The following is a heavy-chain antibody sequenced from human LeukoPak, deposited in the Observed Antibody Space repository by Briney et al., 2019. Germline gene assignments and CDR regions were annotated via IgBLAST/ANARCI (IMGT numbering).Heavy chain of an antibody. J-gene: IGHJ5*02. Sequence: SETLSLTCTVSGGSISSYYWSWIRQPPGKGLEWTGYIYYSGSTNYNPSLKSRVTISVDTSKNQFSLKLSSVTAADTAVYYCARDYGRWELRYWFDPWGQGTLVTVSS. V-gene: IGHV4-59*01. CDR3: ARDYGRWELRYWFDP. CDR2: IYYSGST. CDR1: GGSISSYY. D-gene: IGHD1-26*01.